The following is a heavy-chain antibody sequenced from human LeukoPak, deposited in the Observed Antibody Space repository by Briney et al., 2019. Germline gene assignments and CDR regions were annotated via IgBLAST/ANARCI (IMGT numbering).Heavy chain of an antibody. CDR3: ARDHRSGYDSRWFDP. V-gene: IGHV3-21*01. D-gene: IGHD5-12*01. CDR2: ISSSSSYI. CDR1: GFTFSSYS. Sequence: GGSLRLSCAASGFTFSSYSMNWVRQAPGKGLEWLSSISSSSSYIYYADSVKGRFTISGDNAKNSLYLQMNSLRAEDTAVYYCARDHRSGYDSRWFDPWGQGTLVTVSS. J-gene: IGHJ5*02.